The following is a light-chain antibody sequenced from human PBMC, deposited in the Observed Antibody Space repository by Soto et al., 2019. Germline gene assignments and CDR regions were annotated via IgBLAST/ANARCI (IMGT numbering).Light chain of an antibody. V-gene: IGKV3-11*01. CDR1: QSVSSY. J-gene: IGKJ2*01. CDR3: QQRSNWPPYT. Sequence: EIVLTQSPATLSLSPGERATLSCRASQSVSSYLAWYQQKPGQAPRLLIYDASNRATGIPARFSGSVSGTDFTLTISNLEPEDFAVYYWQQRSNWPPYTFGQWTKLEIK. CDR2: DAS.